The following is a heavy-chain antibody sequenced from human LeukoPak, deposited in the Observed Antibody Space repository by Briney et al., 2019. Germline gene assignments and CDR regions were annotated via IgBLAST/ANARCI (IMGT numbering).Heavy chain of an antibody. CDR1: GFTFDDYA. J-gene: IGHJ5*02. D-gene: IGHD4-17*01. CDR3: AKAASYGDYVDNWFDP. V-gene: IGHV3-9*01. Sequence: PGRPLRLSCAASGFTFDDYAMHWVRQAPGKGLEWVSGISWNSGSIGYADSVKGRFTISRDNAKNSLYLQMNSLRAEDTALYYCAKAASYGDYVDNWFDPWGQGTLVTVSS. CDR2: ISWNSGSI.